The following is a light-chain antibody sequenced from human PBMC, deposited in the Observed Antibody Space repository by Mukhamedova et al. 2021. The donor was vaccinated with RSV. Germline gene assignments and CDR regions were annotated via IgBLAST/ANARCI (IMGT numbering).Light chain of an antibody. Sequence: VSSNLAWYQQKPGQAPRLLIYGASTRATGVPARFSGSGSGTEFSLTISSLQSEDFALYYCQQYNYWPSFGGETKV. CDR1: VSSN. J-gene: IGKJ4*01. CDR2: GAS. CDR3: QQYNYWPS. V-gene: IGKV3-15*01.